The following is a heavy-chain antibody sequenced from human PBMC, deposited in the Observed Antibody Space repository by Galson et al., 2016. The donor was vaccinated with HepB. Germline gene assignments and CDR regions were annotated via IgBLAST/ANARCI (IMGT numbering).Heavy chain of an antibody. CDR2: IKNDGSST. J-gene: IGHJ3*02. CDR3: ARAQHHVLRFLEWLLWSAFDI. CDR1: GLALRTYG. V-gene: IGHV3-74*01. D-gene: IGHD3-3*01. Sequence: SLRLSCAASGLALRTYGMHWVRQAPGKGLVWVARIKNDGSSTSYADSVKGRFTISRDNAKNTLYLQMNSLRAEDTAVYYGARAQHHVLRFLEWLLWSAFDIWGQGTMVTVSS.